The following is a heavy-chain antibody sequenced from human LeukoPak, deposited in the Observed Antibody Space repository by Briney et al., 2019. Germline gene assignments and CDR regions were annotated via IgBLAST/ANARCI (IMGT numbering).Heavy chain of an antibody. CDR2: FDPEDGET. CDR3: ATDGGLASYYDFWSGYYGMDV. V-gene: IGHV1-24*01. J-gene: IGHJ6*02. D-gene: IGHD3-3*01. CDR1: VYTLTELS. Sequence: ASVKVSCKVSVYTLTELSMHWVRQAPGKGLEWMGGFDPEDGETIYAQKFQGRVTMTEDTSTDTAYMELSSLRSEDTAVYYCATDGGLASYYDFWSGYYGMDVWGQGTTVTVSS.